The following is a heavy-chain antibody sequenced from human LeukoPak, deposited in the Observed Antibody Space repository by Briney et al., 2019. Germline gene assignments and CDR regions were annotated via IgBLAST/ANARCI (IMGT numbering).Heavy chain of an antibody. CDR3: ARRITMVRGFNY. V-gene: IGHV4-34*01. J-gene: IGHJ4*02. Sequence: SETLSLTCAVYGGSFSGYYWSWIRQPPGKGLEWIGVINHSGSTTYNPSLKSRVTISVNTSNNQFSLKLSSVTAADTAVYYCARRITMVRGFNYWGQGTLVTVSS. CDR2: INHSGST. CDR1: GGSFSGYY. D-gene: IGHD3-10*01.